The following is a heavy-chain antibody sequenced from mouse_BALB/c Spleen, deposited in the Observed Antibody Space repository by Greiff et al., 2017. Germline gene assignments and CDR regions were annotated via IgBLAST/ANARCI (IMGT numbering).Heavy chain of an antibody. CDR1: GFTFSSFG. Sequence: EVKLMESGGGLVKPGGSRKLSCAASGFTFSSFGMHWVRQAPEKGLEWVAYISSGSSTIYYADTVKGRFTISRDNPKNTLFLQMTSLRSEDTAMYYCARNGNYDWFAYWGQGTLVTVSA. CDR2: ISSGSSTI. CDR3: ARNGNYDWFAY. V-gene: IGHV5-17*02. D-gene: IGHD2-1*01. J-gene: IGHJ3*01.